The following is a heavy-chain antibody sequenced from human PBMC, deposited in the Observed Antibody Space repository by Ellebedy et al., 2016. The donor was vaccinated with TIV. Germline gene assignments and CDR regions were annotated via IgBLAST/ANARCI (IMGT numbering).Heavy chain of an antibody. Sequence: ASVKVSCKASGGTFSSYAISWVRQAPGQGLEWMGGIIPIFGTANYAQKFQGRVTITADKSTSTAYMELSSLRSEDTAVYYCARLKDIVVVVAATRGWFDPWGQGTLVTVSS. V-gene: IGHV1-69*06. CDR3: ARLKDIVVVVAATRGWFDP. CDR1: GGTFSSYA. J-gene: IGHJ5*02. D-gene: IGHD2-15*01. CDR2: IIPIFGTA.